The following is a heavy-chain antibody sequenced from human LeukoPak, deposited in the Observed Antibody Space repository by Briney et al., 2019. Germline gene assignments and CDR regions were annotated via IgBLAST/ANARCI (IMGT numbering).Heavy chain of an antibody. J-gene: IGHJ3*02. V-gene: IGHV4-59*08. Sequence: SETLSLTCTVSGGSISSYYWSWIRQPPGKGLEWIGYIYYSGSTNYNPSLKSRVTISVDTSKNQFSLKLSSVTAADTAVYYCASTSPYYYDSSGYPGAFDIWGQGTMATVSS. D-gene: IGHD3-22*01. CDR2: IYYSGST. CDR1: GGSISSYY. CDR3: ASTSPYYYDSSGYPGAFDI.